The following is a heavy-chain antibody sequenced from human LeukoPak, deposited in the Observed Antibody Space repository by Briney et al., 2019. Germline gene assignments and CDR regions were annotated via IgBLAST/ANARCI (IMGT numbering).Heavy chain of an antibody. CDR3: ARESWYYGSGSFDY. Sequence: ASAKVSCKASGYTFTSYGISWVRQAPGQGLEWMGWISAYNGNTNYAQKLQGRVTMTTDTSTSTAYMELRSLGSDDTAVYYCARESWYYGSGSFDYWGQGTLVTVSS. V-gene: IGHV1-18*04. D-gene: IGHD3-10*01. CDR2: ISAYNGNT. CDR1: GYTFTSYG. J-gene: IGHJ4*02.